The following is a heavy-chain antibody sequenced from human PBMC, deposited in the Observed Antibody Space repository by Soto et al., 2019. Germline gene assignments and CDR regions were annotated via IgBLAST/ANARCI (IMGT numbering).Heavy chain of an antibody. CDR2: ISYEEINNK. V-gene: IGHV3-30*18. J-gene: IGHJ6*02. D-gene: IGHD2-2*01. Sequence: QPWGGMLVSSVAYVCSLRNYVRYWVSQAPGRGMEWVAVISYEEINNKKYADFLKGRFTIARYNSENALYLQMDSLRAEDTAVYYCAKGHCSGPSCYRGNGMDVWGQGTTVTV. CDR1: VCSLRNYV. CDR3: AKGHCSGPSCYRGNGMDV.